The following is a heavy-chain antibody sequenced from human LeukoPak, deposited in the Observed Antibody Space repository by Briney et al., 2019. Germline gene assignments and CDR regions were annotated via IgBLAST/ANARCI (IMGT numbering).Heavy chain of an antibody. V-gene: IGHV3-21*01. CDR3: ARDSRGYSYGNDY. CDR2: ISSSSSYI. D-gene: IGHD5-18*01. J-gene: IGHJ4*02. Sequence: PGGSLRLSCVASGFTFSSYSMNWVRQAPGKGLEWLSSISSSSSYIYYADSVKGRFTISRDNAKNSLYLQMNSLRAEDTAVYYCARDSRGYSYGNDYWGQGTLVTVSS. CDR1: GFTFSSYS.